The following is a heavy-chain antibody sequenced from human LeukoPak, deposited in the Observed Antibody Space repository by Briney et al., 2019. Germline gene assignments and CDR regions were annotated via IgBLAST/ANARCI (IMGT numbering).Heavy chain of an antibody. CDR1: GGSFSGYY. V-gene: IGHV4-34*01. D-gene: IGHD3-22*01. J-gene: IGHJ4*02. CDR3: ARGRNYYENTGYDYYFDY. CDR2: INHSGYT. Sequence: KPSETLSLTCAVSGGSFSGYYWSWIRQPPGKGLEWTGEINHSGYTTYNPSLKSRVTMSVDMSKYQFSLKLSSVTAADTAVYYCARGRNYYENTGYDYYFDYWGQGTLVTVSS.